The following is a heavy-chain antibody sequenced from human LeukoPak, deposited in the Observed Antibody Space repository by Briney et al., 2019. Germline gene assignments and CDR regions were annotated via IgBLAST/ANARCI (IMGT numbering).Heavy chain of an antibody. CDR2: ISTSSSYI. CDR3: ARDLSLYCSGGSCYSLNY. Sequence: GGSLRLSCTASGFTFDAFTMNWVRQAPGKGLEWVSSISTSSSYIYYADSLKGRFTISRDNAKNSLYLQMNSLRAEDTAVYYCARDLSLYCSGGSCYSLNYWGQGTLVTVSS. V-gene: IGHV3-21*01. J-gene: IGHJ4*02. D-gene: IGHD2-15*01. CDR1: GFTFDAFT.